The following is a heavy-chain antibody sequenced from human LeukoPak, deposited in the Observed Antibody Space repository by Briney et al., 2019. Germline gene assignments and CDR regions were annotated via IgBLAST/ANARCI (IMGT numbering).Heavy chain of an antibody. CDR1: GYTFTNYW. CDR3: VRRDFNY. V-gene: IGHV5-51*01. Sequence: GESLKISCKASGYTFTNYWMGWVRQLPGKGLEYMGIIYPDDSDTRYSPSFKGQVTISADKSINTAYLQWNSLKASDTAMYCCVRRDFNYWGQGTLVTVSS. CDR2: IYPDDSDT. J-gene: IGHJ4*02.